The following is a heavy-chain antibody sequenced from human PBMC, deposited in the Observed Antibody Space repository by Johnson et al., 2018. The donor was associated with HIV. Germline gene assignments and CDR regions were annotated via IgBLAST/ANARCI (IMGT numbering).Heavy chain of an antibody. D-gene: IGHD1-14*01. J-gene: IGHJ3*02. V-gene: IGHV3-30-3*01. CDR2: ISYDGSNK. Sequence: QVQLVESGGGVVQPGRSLRLSCAASGFTFSSYAMHWVRQAPGKGLEWVAVISYDGSNKYYADSVKGRFTISRDNSKNTLYLQMNSLRAEDTAVYYCARRGLGINYAFDIWGQGTMVTVSS. CDR3: ARRGLGINYAFDI. CDR1: GFTFSSYA.